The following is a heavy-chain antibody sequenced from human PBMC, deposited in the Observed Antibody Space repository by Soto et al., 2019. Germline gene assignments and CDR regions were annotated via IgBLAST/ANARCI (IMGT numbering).Heavy chain of an antibody. V-gene: IGHV3-33*01. Sequence: GGSLRLSCAASGFTFNNYAMHWVRQAPGKGLDWVAIIYSDGSNKFYADSVKGRFIISRGSSKNTLYLQMNSLTAEDTAVYYCVRGEGGWETYWGQGTLVTVSS. CDR3: VRGEGGWETY. J-gene: IGHJ4*02. D-gene: IGHD6-19*01. CDR1: GFTFNNYA. CDR2: IYSDGSNK.